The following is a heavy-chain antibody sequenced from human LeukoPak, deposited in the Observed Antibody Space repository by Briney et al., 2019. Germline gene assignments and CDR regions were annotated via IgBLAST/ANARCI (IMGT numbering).Heavy chain of an antibody. V-gene: IGHV1-3*01. D-gene: IGHD3-9*01. CDR3: ARASIPQSYYDILTGPFDY. CDR2: INAGNGNT. CDR1: GYTFTSYA. J-gene: IGHJ4*02. Sequence: ASVKVSCKASGYTFTSYAMHWVRQAPGQRLEWMGWINAGNGNTKYSQKFQGRVTITRDTSASTAYMELSSLRSEDTAVYYCARASIPQSYYDILTGPFDYWGQGTVVTVSS.